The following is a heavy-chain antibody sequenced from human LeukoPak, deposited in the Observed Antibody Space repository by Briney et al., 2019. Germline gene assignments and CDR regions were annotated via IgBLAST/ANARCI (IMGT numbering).Heavy chain of an antibody. J-gene: IGHJ4*02. D-gene: IGHD5-18*01. CDR1: GFTFSSYA. V-gene: IGHV3-23*01. Sequence: GGSLRLSCAASGFTFSSYAMSWVRQAPGKGLEWVSIISDSGNNIYSADSVKGRFTISRDNSKNTLYLQMNSLRAEDTAVYYCARDRDTAMVTGSLDYWGQGTLVTVSS. CDR3: ARDRDTAMVTGSLDY. CDR2: ISDSGNNI.